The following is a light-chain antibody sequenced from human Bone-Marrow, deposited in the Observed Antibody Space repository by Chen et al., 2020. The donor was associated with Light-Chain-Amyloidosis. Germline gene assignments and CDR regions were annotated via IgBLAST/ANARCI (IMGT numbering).Light chain of an antibody. CDR1: NIGSPS. Sequence: SFALTQPSSVSVAPGQPAQIACGGNNIGSPSVHWYQQTPGQAPLLVVYDDSDRPSGIPERLSGSNSGNTATLTISRVEAGDEADYYCQVWDRSSDRPVFGGGTKLTVL. CDR3: QVWDRSSDRPV. J-gene: IGLJ3*02. CDR2: DDS. V-gene: IGLV3-21*02.